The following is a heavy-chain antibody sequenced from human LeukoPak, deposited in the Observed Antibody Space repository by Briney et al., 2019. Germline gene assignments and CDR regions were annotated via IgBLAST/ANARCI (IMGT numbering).Heavy chain of an antibody. V-gene: IGHV4-59*11. CDR2: IYYSGST. D-gene: IGHD6-6*01. J-gene: IGHJ6*03. Sequence: SETLSLTCTVSGGSISSHYWSWIRQPPGKGLEWIGYIYYSGSTNYNPSLKSRVTISVDTSKNQFSLKLSSVTAAGTAVYYCARGLAARRYYYYYMDVWGKGTTVTVSS. CDR1: GGSISSHY. CDR3: ARGLAARRYYYYYMDV.